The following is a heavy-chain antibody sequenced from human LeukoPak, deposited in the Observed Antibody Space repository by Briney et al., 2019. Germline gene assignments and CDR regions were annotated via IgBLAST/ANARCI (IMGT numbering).Heavy chain of an antibody. V-gene: IGHV1-2*02. CDR1: GYTFIGYY. J-gene: IGHJ5*02. CDR3: ARVRDGYNYGSNWFDP. Sequence: ASVKVSCKASGYTFIGYYMHWVRQAPGQGLEWMGWINANSGGTNYAQKFQGRVTMTRDTSISTAYIELSRLRSDDTAVYYCARVRDGYNYGSNWFDPWGQGTLVTVSS. D-gene: IGHD5-18*01. CDR2: INANSGGT.